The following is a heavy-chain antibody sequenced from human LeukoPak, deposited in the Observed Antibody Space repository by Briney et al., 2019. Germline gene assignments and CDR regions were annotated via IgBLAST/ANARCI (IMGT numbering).Heavy chain of an antibody. Sequence: GGSLRLSCAASGFTFSDSYMSWIRQAPGKGLEWVSYISRGGSTTYYADAVKGRFTISRDNAKNSLYLQMNSLRAEDTAVYYCARYDGGSGPFDYWGQGTLVTVSS. D-gene: IGHD3-10*01. CDR3: ARYDGGSGPFDY. CDR2: ISRGGSTT. V-gene: IGHV3-11*01. CDR1: GFTFSDSY. J-gene: IGHJ4*02.